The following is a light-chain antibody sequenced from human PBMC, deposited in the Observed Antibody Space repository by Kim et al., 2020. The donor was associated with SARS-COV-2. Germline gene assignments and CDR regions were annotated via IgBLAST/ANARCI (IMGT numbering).Light chain of an antibody. V-gene: IGKV1-5*03. CDR1: QSISSW. CDR3: QQYNSYPPT. Sequence: ASVGDRVTITCRASQSISSWLAWYQQKPGKAPKLLIYKASSLESGVPSRFSGSGSGTEFTLTISSLQPDDFATYYCQQYNSYPPTFGGGTKVEIK. CDR2: KAS. J-gene: IGKJ4*01.